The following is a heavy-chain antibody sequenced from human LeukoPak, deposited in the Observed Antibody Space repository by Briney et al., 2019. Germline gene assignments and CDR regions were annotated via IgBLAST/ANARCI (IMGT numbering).Heavy chain of an antibody. CDR1: GFTFSSYS. J-gene: IGHJ4*02. CDR3: AKYSSGSSRTIDY. CDR2: ISSSSSYI. D-gene: IGHD6-19*01. Sequence: GGSLRLSCAASGFTFSSYSMNWVRQAPGKGLEWVSSISSSSSYIYYADSVKGRFTISRDNAKNSLYLQMNSLRAEDTAVYYCAKYSSGSSRTIDYWGQGTLVTVSS. V-gene: IGHV3-21*01.